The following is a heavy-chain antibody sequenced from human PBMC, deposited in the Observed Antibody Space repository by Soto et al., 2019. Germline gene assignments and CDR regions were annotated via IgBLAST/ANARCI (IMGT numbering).Heavy chain of an antibody. CDR1: GGSISSGGYY. CDR3: ASRRADGSGSYYFDY. Sequence: SETLSLTCTVSGGSISSGGYYWSWIRQHPGKGLEWIGYIYYSGSTYYNPSLKSRVTISVDTSKNQFSLKLSSVTAADTAVYYCASRRADGSGSYYFDYWGQGTLVTVSS. J-gene: IGHJ4*02. D-gene: IGHD3-10*01. CDR2: IYYSGST. V-gene: IGHV4-31*03.